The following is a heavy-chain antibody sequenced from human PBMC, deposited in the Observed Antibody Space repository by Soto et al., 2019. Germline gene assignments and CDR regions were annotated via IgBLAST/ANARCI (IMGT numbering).Heavy chain of an antibody. Sequence: PGGSLRLSCAASGFTFSSYEMNWVRQAPGKGLEWVSYISSSGSTIYYADSVKGRFTISRDNAKNSLYLQMNSLRAEDTAVYYCAREWREAAAGRGYYYYYGMDVWGQGTTVTVSS. CDR3: AREWREAAAGRGYYYYYGMDV. V-gene: IGHV3-48*03. J-gene: IGHJ6*02. CDR2: ISSSGSTI. D-gene: IGHD6-13*01. CDR1: GFTFSSYE.